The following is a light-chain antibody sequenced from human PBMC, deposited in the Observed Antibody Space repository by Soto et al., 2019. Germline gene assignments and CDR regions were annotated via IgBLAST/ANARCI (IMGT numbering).Light chain of an antibody. V-gene: IGLV2-23*02. CDR3: ASYAGNHVWV. CDR2: QVS. J-gene: IGLJ3*02. CDR1: SSDIGTYDF. Sequence: QAVVTQPASVSGSPGQSITLSCTGTSSDIGTYDFVSWYQQYPGKAPKLMIYQVSNRPSGVSNRFSGSKSGNAASLTISGLQAEDEADYYCASYAGNHVWVFGGGTKVTVL.